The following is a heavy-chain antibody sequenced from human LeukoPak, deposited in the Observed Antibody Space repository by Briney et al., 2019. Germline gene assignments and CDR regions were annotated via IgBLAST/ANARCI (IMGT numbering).Heavy chain of an antibody. CDR2: IYYSGST. Sequence: SETLSLTCTVSGGSISSSSYYWGWIRQPPGKGLEWIGSIYYSGSTYYNPSLKSRVTISVDTSKNQFSLKLSSVTAADTAVYYCASYDRVVGAVDYWGQGTLVTVSS. J-gene: IGHJ4*02. D-gene: IGHD2-15*01. CDR1: GGSISSSSYY. V-gene: IGHV4-39*01. CDR3: ASYDRVVGAVDY.